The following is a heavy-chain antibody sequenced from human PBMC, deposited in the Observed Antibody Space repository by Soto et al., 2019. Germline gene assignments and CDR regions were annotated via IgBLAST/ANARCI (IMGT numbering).Heavy chain of an antibody. Sequence: SETLSLTCTVSGGSISSYYWSWIRQPAGKGLEWIGRIYTSGSTNYNPSLKSRVTMSVDTSKNQFSLKLSSVTAADTAVYYCARSTTGPRSNIVVVVAATGAFDIWGQGTMVTVSS. D-gene: IGHD2-15*01. V-gene: IGHV4-4*07. CDR3: ARSTTGPRSNIVVVVAATGAFDI. CDR2: IYTSGST. J-gene: IGHJ3*02. CDR1: GGSISSYY.